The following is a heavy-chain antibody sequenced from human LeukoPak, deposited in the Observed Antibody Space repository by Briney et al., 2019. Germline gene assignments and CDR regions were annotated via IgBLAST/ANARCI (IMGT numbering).Heavy chain of an antibody. D-gene: IGHD2-2*01. V-gene: IGHV3-48*01. CDR1: GFTFSSYS. CDR2: ITSYSSTV. J-gene: IGHJ4*02. Sequence: GGSLRLSCAASGFTFSSYSMNWVRQSPGKGLEWVSYITSYSSTVYYADSVKGRFTISRDNAKNSLYLQMNSLRAEDTAVYYCASGTTDIVVVPATLRNYYFDYWGQGTLVTVSS. CDR3: ASGTTDIVVVPATLRNYYFDY.